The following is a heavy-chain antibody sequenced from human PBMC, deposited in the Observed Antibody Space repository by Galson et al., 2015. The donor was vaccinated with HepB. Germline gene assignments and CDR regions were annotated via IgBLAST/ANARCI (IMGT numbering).Heavy chain of an antibody. CDR3: ARDYYYYYMDA. Sequence: SLRLSCAASGFTFSSYWMHWVCRAPGKGLVWVSRMNTDGSSTSYADSVKGRFTISRDNAKNTVYLQMNSLRAEDTAVYYCARDYYYYYMDAWGKGTTVTVSS. CDR1: GFTFSSYW. J-gene: IGHJ6*03. V-gene: IGHV3-74*01. CDR2: MNTDGSST.